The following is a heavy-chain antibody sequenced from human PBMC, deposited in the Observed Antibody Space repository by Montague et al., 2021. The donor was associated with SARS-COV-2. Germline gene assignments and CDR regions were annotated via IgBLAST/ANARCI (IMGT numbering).Heavy chain of an antibody. Sequence: SETLSLTCTVSGGSTNNFYWSWIRQPPGKGLEWIGYIYYSGGTDYNPSLKSRVTISIDTSKNQFSLNLTSVTAADTAVYYCARTSLASDSCRFGPWGQGTLVTVSS. CDR2: IYYSGGT. J-gene: IGHJ5*02. CDR3: ARTSLASDSCRFGP. CDR1: GGSTNNFY. D-gene: IGHD3-16*02. V-gene: IGHV4-59*01.